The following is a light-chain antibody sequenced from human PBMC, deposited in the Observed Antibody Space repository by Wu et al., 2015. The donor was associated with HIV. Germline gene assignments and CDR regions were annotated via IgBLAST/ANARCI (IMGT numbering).Light chain of an antibody. CDR2: DAS. CDR3: QQYNNWPLT. J-gene: IGKJ4*01. Sequence: AIQLTQSPSSLSASVGDRVTITCRASQGISSALAWYQQKTGQAPKLLIYDASSLEGGVPPRFSGSGSGTEFTLTISSLQSEDFAVYYCQQYNNWPLTFGGGTKVEIK. V-gene: IGKV1D-13*01. CDR1: QGISSA.